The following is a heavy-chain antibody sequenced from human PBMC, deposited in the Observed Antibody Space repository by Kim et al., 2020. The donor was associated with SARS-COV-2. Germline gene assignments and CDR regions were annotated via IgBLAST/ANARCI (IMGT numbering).Heavy chain of an antibody. V-gene: IGHV4-39*01. Sequence: SETLPLTCTVSGGSISSSSYYWGWIRQPPGKGLEWIGSIYYSGSTYYNPSLKSRVTISGDTSKNQFSLKLSSVTAADTAVYYCARYKGYCSGGSCYGTFDYWGQGTLVTVSS. D-gene: IGHD2-15*01. CDR2: IYYSGST. CDR1: GGSISSSSYY. J-gene: IGHJ4*02. CDR3: ARYKGYCSGGSCYGTFDY.